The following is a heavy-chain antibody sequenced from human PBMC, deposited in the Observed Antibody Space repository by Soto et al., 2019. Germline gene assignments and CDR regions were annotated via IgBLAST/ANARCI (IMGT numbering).Heavy chain of an antibody. Sequence: QLQLQESGSGLVKPSQTLSLTCAVSGGSISSGGYSWSWIRQPPGKGLEWIGYIYHSGSTYYNPSLKSRVTISVDRSKTQFSMKLSSVTAADTAVYYCARAPGYSGNWFDPWGQGTLVTVSS. CDR1: GGSISSGGYS. J-gene: IGHJ5*02. CDR2: IYHSGST. V-gene: IGHV4-30-2*01. CDR3: ARAPGYSGNWFDP. D-gene: IGHD1-26*01.